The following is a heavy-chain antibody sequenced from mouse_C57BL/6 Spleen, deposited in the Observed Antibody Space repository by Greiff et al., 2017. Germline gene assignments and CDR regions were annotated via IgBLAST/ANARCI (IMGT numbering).Heavy chain of an antibody. CDR3: AMGDYDVLFAY. CDR1: GYTFTGYW. D-gene: IGHD2-4*01. CDR2: IHPSDSDT. J-gene: IGHJ3*01. V-gene: IGHV1-74*01. Sequence: VKLMESGAELMKPGASVKLSCKATGYTFTGYWIEWVKQRPGHGLEWIGRIHPSDSDTNYNQKFKGKATLTVDKSSSTAYMQLSSLTSEDSAVYYCAMGDYDVLFAYWGQGTLVTVSA.